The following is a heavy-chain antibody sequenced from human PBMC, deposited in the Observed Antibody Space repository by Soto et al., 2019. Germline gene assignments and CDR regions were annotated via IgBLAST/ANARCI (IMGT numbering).Heavy chain of an antibody. CDR2: ISTNSRYI. Sequence: QEQLVESGGGLVKPGGSLRLSCAASGFTLSDYYMTWIRQAPGKGLERIAYISTNSRYIKYSDSVKGRFTISRDDAKKSLYLQMNSLRVEDTAIYYCARVYDVLTAAWLDPWGQGTLVTVSS. CDR3: ARVYDVLTAAWLDP. CDR1: GFTLSDYY. J-gene: IGHJ5*02. D-gene: IGHD3-9*01. V-gene: IGHV3-11*05.